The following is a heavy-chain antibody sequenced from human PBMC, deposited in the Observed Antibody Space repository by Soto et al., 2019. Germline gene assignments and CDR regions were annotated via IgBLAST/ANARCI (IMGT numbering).Heavy chain of an antibody. CDR2: IIPIFGTA. CDR3: ARDKGDGYFDY. Sequence: SVKVCCKASGGTFSSYASSWVRQAPGQGLEWMGGIIPIFGTANYAQKFQGRVTITADESTSTAYMELSSLRSEDTAVYYCARDKGDGYFDYWGQGTLVTVSS. CDR1: GGTFSSYA. V-gene: IGHV1-69*13. D-gene: IGHD1-26*01. J-gene: IGHJ4*02.